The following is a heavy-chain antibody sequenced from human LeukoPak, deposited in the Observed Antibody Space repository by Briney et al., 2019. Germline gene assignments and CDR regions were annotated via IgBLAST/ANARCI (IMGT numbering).Heavy chain of an antibody. CDR2: VSSSSGTI. V-gene: IGHV3-48*03. CDR1: GFVFSDYE. D-gene: IGHD3-3*01. Sequence: GGSLRLSCAASGFVFSDYEFNWVRQAPGKGLEWLSYVSSSSGTIYYADSVRSRFTISKDDAKSSLHLQMNSLRVEDTAVYYCARDPTTIFGLFDSWGQGTLVTVSS. CDR3: ARDPTTIFGLFDS. J-gene: IGHJ4*02.